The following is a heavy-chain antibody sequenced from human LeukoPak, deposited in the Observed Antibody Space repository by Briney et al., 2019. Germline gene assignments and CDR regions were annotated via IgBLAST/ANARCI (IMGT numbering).Heavy chain of an antibody. Sequence: PGGSLRLSCEASGFTFSDYYMSWIRQAPGKGLEWVSYISSSSTYTNYADSVKGRFTISRDNAKNSLYLQMNSLRAEDTAVYYCAREYYYDSSGYYYYFDYWGQGTLVTVSS. CDR2: ISSSSTYT. CDR3: AREYYYDSSGYYYYFDY. V-gene: IGHV3-11*05. D-gene: IGHD3-22*01. J-gene: IGHJ4*02. CDR1: GFTFSDYY.